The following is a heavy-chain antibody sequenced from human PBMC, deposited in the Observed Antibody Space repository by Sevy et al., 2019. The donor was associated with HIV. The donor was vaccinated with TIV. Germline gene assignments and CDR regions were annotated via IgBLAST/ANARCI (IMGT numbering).Heavy chain of an antibody. Sequence: ASVKVFCKASGYTFTGYYMHWVRQAPGLGLEWMGWINPNSGGTKYAQKFQGRVTMTRDTSISTAYMELSRLKSDDTAVYYCTRGPSGFSGSDLAYWGQGTLVTVSS. D-gene: IGHD3-22*01. CDR1: GYTFTGYY. CDR3: TRGPSGFSGSDLAY. J-gene: IGHJ4*02. V-gene: IGHV1-2*02. CDR2: INPNSGGT.